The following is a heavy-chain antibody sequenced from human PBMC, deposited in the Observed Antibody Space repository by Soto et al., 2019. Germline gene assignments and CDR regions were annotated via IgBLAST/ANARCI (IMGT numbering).Heavy chain of an antibody. D-gene: IGHD3-22*01. CDR2: ISSSSSTI. CDR1: GFTFSSYS. Sequence: PGGSLRLSCAASGFTFSSYSMNWVRQAPGKGLEWVSYISSSSSTIYYADSVKGRFTISRDNAKNSLYLQMNSLRDEDTAVYYCARDRLFYDSSGYYCWGQGTLVTVSS. J-gene: IGHJ4*02. V-gene: IGHV3-48*02. CDR3: ARDRLFYDSSGYYC.